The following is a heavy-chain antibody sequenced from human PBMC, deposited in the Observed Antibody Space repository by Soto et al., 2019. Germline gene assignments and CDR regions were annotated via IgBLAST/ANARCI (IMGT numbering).Heavy chain of an antibody. D-gene: IGHD3-10*01. Sequence: SETLSLTCTVSGGSISSYYWSWIRQPPGKGLEWIGYIYYSGSTNYNPSLKSRVTISVDTSKNQFSLKLSSVTAADTAVYYCARERSGSYYHKRPYNWFDPWGQGTLVTVSS. CDR3: ARERSGSYYHKRPYNWFDP. CDR1: GGSISSYY. V-gene: IGHV4-59*01. CDR2: IYYSGST. J-gene: IGHJ5*02.